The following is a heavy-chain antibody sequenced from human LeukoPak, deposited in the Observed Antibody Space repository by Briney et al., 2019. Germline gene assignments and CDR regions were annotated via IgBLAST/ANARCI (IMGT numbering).Heavy chain of an antibody. V-gene: IGHV1-2*02. J-gene: IGHJ5*02. Sequence: AASVTVSCTASGYTFTSYGISWVRQAPGQGLEWMGWINPNSGGTNYAQKFQGRVTMTRDTSISTAYMELSRLRSDDTAVYYCARVGVVPLLWFDPWGQGTLVTVSS. CDR1: GYTFTSYG. CDR3: ARVGVVPLLWFDP. CDR2: INPNSGGT. D-gene: IGHD2-15*01.